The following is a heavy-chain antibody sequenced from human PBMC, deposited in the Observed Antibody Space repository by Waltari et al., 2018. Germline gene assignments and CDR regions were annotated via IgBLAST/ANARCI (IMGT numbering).Heavy chain of an antibody. CDR3: ARRFDS. J-gene: IGHJ4*02. CDR1: GFTFSRYG. CDR2: ISGSVTTI. Sequence: EVQLVESGGGLVQPGGSLRLSCAASGFTFSRYGMNWVLQAPGKGLEWISYISGSVTTIYYADSVKGRFTIARDDAENSLYLQMNSLRAEDTALYYCARRFDSWGQGTRVTVSS. V-gene: IGHV3-48*03.